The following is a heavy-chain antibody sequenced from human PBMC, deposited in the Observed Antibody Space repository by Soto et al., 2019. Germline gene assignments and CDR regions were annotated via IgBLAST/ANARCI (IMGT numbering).Heavy chain of an antibody. CDR1: GGSISSYY. J-gene: IGHJ4*01. D-gene: IGHD2-2*02. CDR2: IYYSGST. CDR3: ARDYVFAATRDPSGYTILPTVSSGRTTTFETLSLTCAVYGGSFSGYY. Sequence: SDTLSLTCTVSGGSISSYYWSWIRQPPGKGLEWIGYIYYSGSTNYNPSLKSRVTISVDTSKNQFSLKLSSVTAAETAVYYCARDYVFAATRDPSGYTILPTVSSGRTTTFETLSLTCAVYGGSFSGYYW. V-gene: IGHV4-59*12.